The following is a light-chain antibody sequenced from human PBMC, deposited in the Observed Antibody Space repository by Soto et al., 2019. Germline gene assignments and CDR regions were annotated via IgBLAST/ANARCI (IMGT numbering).Light chain of an antibody. CDR3: EQDQIERDS. J-gene: IGKJ5*01. CDR2: WAS. CDR1: QTVLSNSNNKNY. V-gene: IGKV4-1*01. Sequence: DFVMTQSTDSLAVSLGERASINCKSSQTVLSNSNNKNYLAWFQQKPGQPPKLLISWASIRETGVPGRVSGWGYGTDLTLTISIVLEENVAVYYGEQDQIERDSVGTGTRLET.